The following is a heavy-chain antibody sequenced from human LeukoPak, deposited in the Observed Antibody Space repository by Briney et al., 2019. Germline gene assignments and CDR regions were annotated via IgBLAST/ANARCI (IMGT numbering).Heavy chain of an antibody. J-gene: IGHJ5*02. Sequence: GGSLRLSCAASGFTFSGYGMHWVRQAPGKGLEWVAFIRYDGSNKYYADSVKGRFTISRDNSKNTLYLQMNSLRAEDTAVYYCAKTYYDFWSGHNWFDPCGQGTLVTVSS. CDR1: GFTFSGYG. D-gene: IGHD3-3*01. CDR3: AKTYYDFWSGHNWFDP. V-gene: IGHV3-30*02. CDR2: IRYDGSNK.